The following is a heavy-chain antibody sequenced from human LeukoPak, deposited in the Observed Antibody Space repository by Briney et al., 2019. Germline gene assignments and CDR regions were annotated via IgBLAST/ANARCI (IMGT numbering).Heavy chain of an antibody. Sequence: SETLSLTCAVYGGSFSGYYWSWIRQPPGKGLEWIGEINHSGSTNYNPSLKSRVTISVDTSKNQFSLKLSSVTAADTAVYYCARLLYYDSSGFWLVDYYYYMDVWGKGTTVTISS. CDR3: ARLLYYDSSGFWLVDYYYYMDV. CDR1: GGSFSGYY. V-gene: IGHV4-34*01. J-gene: IGHJ6*03. CDR2: INHSGST. D-gene: IGHD3-22*01.